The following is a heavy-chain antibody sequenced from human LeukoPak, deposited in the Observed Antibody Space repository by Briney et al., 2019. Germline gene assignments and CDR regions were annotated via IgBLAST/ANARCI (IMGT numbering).Heavy chain of an antibody. CDR1: GFTFSASA. J-gene: IGHJ6*03. V-gene: IGHV3-23*01. CDR3: AKRSSGYYYGYYYYMDV. Sequence: QPGGSLRLSCAASGFTFSASAINGVRQAPGMGLDWVSQISGSGVETYYADSVQGRFTISRDNSENTFYLQMNSLRAEDTAVYYCAKRSSGYYYGYYYYMDVWGKGTTVTVSS. D-gene: IGHD3-22*01. CDR2: ISGSGVET.